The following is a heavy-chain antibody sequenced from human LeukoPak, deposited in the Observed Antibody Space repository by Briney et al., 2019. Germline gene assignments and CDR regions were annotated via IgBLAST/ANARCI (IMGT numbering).Heavy chain of an antibody. J-gene: IGHJ4*02. D-gene: IGHD6-13*01. CDR2: ISSNGGST. CDR3: ARGKQLVRGGLDY. CDR1: GFTFSSYA. Sequence: GGSLRLSCAASGFTFSSYAMHWVRQAPGKGLEYVSAISSNGGSTYYANSVKGRFTISRDNSKNTLYLQMGSLRAEDMAVYYCARGKQLVRGGLDYWGQGTLVTVSP. V-gene: IGHV3-64*01.